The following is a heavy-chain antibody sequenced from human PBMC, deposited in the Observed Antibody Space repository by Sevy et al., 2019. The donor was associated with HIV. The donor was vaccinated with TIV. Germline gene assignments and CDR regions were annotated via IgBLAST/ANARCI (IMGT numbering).Heavy chain of an antibody. CDR3: ARDPDYGDPPDYYYYYGMDV. D-gene: IGHD4-17*01. Sequence: GGSLRLSCAAPGFTVSSNYMSWVRQAPGKGLEWVSVIYSGGSTYYADSVKGRFTISRDNSKNTLYLQMNSLRAEDTAVYYCARDPDYGDPPDYYYYYGMDVWGQGTTVTVSS. CDR2: IYSGGST. V-gene: IGHV3-53*01. CDR1: GFTVSSNY. J-gene: IGHJ6*02.